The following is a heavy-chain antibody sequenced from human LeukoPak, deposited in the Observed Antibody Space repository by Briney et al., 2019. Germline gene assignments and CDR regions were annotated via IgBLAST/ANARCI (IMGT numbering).Heavy chain of an antibody. CDR1: AFTFSASW. J-gene: IGHJ4*02. Sequence: GGSLRLSYAACAFTFSASWMTWVRQVPGRGLEWVANVDPDANTKNYLDSGKGRFTISRDNARNSLYLQMNSLRVEDTGIYYCERYPAYGALDYWGQGTMVTVSS. D-gene: IGHD4-17*01. V-gene: IGHV3-7*01. CDR2: VDPDANTK. CDR3: ERYPAYGALDY.